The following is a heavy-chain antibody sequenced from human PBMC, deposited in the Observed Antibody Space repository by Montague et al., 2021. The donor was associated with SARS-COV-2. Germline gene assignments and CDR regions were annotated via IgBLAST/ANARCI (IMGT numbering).Heavy chain of an antibody. CDR2: IWYDGSNK. CDR3: ARVLSYYGMDV. Sequence: SLRLSCAASGFTFSSYGMHWVRQAPGKGLEWVAVIWYDGSNKYYADSVKGRFTISRDNSKDTLYLQMNSLRAEDTAVYYCARVLSYYGMDVWGQGTTVTVSS. D-gene: IGHD3-10*01. V-gene: IGHV3-33*01. J-gene: IGHJ6*02. CDR1: GFTFSSYG.